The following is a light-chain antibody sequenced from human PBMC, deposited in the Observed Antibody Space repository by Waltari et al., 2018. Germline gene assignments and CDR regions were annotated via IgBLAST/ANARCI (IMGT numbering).Light chain of an antibody. CDR3: QQTSSWPLT. CDR1: QSVSIN. V-gene: IGKV3-11*01. J-gene: IGKJ4*01. Sequence: EIVLTQSPATLSLSPGQRATLSCRGSQSVSINLGWYQQKLGQPPSLLIYDTSNRATGIPDRFSASGFGTDFTLTISSLEPEDFAVYFCQQTSSWPLTFGGGTKVEIK. CDR2: DTS.